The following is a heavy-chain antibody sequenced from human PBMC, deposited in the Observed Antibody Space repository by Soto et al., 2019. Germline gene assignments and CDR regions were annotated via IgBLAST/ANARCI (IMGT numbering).Heavy chain of an antibody. CDR3: ARDIAAACTRGFDP. J-gene: IGHJ5*02. V-gene: IGHV4-34*01. CDR1: GGSFSGYY. D-gene: IGHD6-13*01. CDR2: INHSGST. Sequence: QVQLQQWGAGLLKPSETLSLTCAVYGGSFSGYYWSWIRQPPGKGLEWIGEINHSGSTNYNPSLKSRVTISVDTSKNQFSLQLSSVTAADTAVYYCARDIAAACTRGFDPWGQGTLVTVSS.